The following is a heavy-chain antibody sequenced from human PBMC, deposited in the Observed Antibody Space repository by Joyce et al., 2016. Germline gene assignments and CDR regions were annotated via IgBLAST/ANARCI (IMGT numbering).Heavy chain of an antibody. Sequence: QVQLQESGPGLVQPSQTLSLTCGVSGGSISDGGYYWSWIRQRPGQGLEWIGDINYSGNTYYNPSLKSRLTISIDMSKNLFSLRLTSGTAADTAVYYCARVPLSSAFDYWGQGILVTVSS. CDR1: GGSISDGGYY. V-gene: IGHV4-31*11. CDR3: ARVPLSSAFDY. J-gene: IGHJ4*02. CDR2: INYSGNT. D-gene: IGHD1-26*01.